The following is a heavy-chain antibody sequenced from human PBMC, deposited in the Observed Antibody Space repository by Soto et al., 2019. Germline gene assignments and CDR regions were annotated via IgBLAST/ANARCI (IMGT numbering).Heavy chain of an antibody. Sequence: QVQLVQSGAEVKKPGASVKVSCKASGYTFTSYGISWVRQAPGQGLEWMGWISAYNGNTNYAQKLQGRVTMTTDTSTRTAYMELRSLRSDDTAVYYCARPRAYSSGWYAHYYYGMDVWGQGTTVTVSS. V-gene: IGHV1-18*01. J-gene: IGHJ6*02. D-gene: IGHD6-19*01. CDR1: GYTFTSYG. CDR2: ISAYNGNT. CDR3: ARPRAYSSGWYAHYYYGMDV.